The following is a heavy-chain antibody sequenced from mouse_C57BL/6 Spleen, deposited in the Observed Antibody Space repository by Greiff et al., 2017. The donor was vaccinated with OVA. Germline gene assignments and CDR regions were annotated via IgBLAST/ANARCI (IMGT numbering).Heavy chain of an antibody. Sequence: QVQLQQPGAELVKPGASVKLSCKASGYTFTSYWTHWVKQRPGQGLEWIGMIHPNSGSTNYNEKFKSKATLTVDKSSSTAYMQLSSLTSEDSAVYYCARRGSSSLYWYFDVWGTGTTVTVSS. CDR3: ARRGSSSLYWYFDV. V-gene: IGHV1-64*01. CDR2: IHPNSGST. D-gene: IGHD1-1*01. CDR1: GYTFTSYW. J-gene: IGHJ1*03.